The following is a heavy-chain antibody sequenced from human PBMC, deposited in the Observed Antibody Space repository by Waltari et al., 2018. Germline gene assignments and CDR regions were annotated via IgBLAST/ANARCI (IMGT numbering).Heavy chain of an antibody. J-gene: IGHJ4*02. Sequence: QVQLVPSGAEVKKPGASVRVSCKTSGFTFTGYGIRWVRQAPGQGLEWMGWISAYNGNTNSAQKLQGRVTMTTDTSTSTAYMELRSLRSDDTAVYYCARDKSVYSYQPIDYWGQGTLVTVSS. V-gene: IGHV1-18*01. CDR3: ARDKSVYSYQPIDY. CDR1: GFTFTGYG. CDR2: ISAYNGNT. D-gene: IGHD6-13*01.